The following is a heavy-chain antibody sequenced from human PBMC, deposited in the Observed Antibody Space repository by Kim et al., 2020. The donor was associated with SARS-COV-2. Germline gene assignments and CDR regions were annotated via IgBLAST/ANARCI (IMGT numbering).Heavy chain of an antibody. V-gene: IGHV4-34*01. D-gene: IGHD1-20*01. CDR3: ARRVFILRYNWNPAFEDWFDP. CDR1: GGSFSGYY. CDR2: INHSGST. J-gene: IGHJ5*02. Sequence: SETLSLTCAVYGGSFSGYYWSWIRQPPGKGLEWIGEINHSGSTNYNPSLKSRVTISVDTSKNQFSLKLSSVTAADTAVYYCARRVFILRYNWNPAFEDWFDPWGQGTLVTVSS.